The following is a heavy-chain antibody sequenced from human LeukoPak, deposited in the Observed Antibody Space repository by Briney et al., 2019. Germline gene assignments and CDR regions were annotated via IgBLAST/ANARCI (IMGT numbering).Heavy chain of an antibody. CDR1: GASISSSSSY. D-gene: IGHD6-13*01. CDR2: INYSGST. CDR3: ARGRPAAGQYFFDY. Sequence: KPSETLSLTCTVSGASISSSSSYWAWIRQPPGKGLEWIGSINYSGSTYYNPSLKSRVTISVDTSKQQFSLKLSSVTAADAAVYYCARGRPAAGQYFFDYWGQGALVTVSS. V-gene: IGHV4-39*01. J-gene: IGHJ4*02.